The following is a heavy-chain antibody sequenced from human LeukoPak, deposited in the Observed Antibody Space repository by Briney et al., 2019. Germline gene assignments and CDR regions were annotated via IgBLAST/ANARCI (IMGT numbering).Heavy chain of an antibody. J-gene: IGHJ5*02. CDR2: ISAYNGNT. CDR1: GYTFTSYG. V-gene: IGHV1-18*01. CDR3: ARDYYGSGSYYPNWFDP. Sequence: ASVKVSCKASGYTFTSYGISWVRQAPGQGLEWMGWISAYNGNTNYAQKLQGRDTMTTDTSTSTAYMELRSLRSDDTAVYYCARDYYGSGSYYPNWFDPWGQGTLVTVSS. D-gene: IGHD3-10*01.